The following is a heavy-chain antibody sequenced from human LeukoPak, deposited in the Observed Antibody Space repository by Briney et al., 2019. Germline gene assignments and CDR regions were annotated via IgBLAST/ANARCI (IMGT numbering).Heavy chain of an antibody. J-gene: IGHJ4*02. CDR2: ISSSSSYI. CDR3: ARDESGWYQVDY. D-gene: IGHD6-19*01. CDR1: GFTFSSYS. V-gene: IGHV3-21*01. Sequence: PGGSLRLPCAASGFTFSSYSMNWVRQAPGKGLEWVSSISSSSSYIYYADSVKGRFTISRDNAKNSLYLQMNSLRAEDTAVYYCARDESGWYQVDYWGQGTLVTVSS.